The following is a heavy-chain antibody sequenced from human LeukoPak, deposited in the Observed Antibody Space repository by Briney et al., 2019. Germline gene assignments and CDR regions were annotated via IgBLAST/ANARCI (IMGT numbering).Heavy chain of an antibody. CDR3: ARDLFPYTIFGVVQDAFDI. J-gene: IGHJ3*02. D-gene: IGHD3-3*01. CDR2: ISAYNGNT. CDR1: GYTFTSYG. Sequence: ASVKVSCKASGYTFTSYGISWVRQAPGQGPEWMGWISAYNGNTNYAQKLQGRVTMTTDTSTSTAYMELRSLRSDDTAVYYRARDLFPYTIFGVVQDAFDIWGQGTMVTVSS. V-gene: IGHV1-18*01.